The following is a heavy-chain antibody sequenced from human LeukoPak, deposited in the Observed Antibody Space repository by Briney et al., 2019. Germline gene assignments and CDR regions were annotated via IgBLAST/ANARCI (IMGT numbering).Heavy chain of an antibody. CDR2: ISGRTTYI. D-gene: IGHD5/OR15-5a*01. CDR3: ASFETVSATSFDP. Sequence: GGSLRLSCAASGFTFSTFSMNWVSQAPGEGLEWVSSISGRTTYIFYANSVEGRFTLSRDNAKNLVYLQMNSLRAEDTAVYYCASFETVSATSFDPWGRGTPVTVSS. CDR1: GFTFSTFS. V-gene: IGHV3-21*01. J-gene: IGHJ5*02.